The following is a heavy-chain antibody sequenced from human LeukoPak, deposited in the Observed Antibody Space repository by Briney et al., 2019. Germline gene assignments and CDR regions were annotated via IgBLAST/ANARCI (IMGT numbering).Heavy chain of an antibody. Sequence: ASVKVSCKASGYTFTGFYIHWVRQAPGQGLEWMGWINPNTGGTNYAQKFQGRVTMTRDMSISTAYMELSSLRYDDTALYYCAREKLSNISPSCCTGLGYWGQGTLVTVSS. CDR2: INPNTGGT. D-gene: IGHD2-2*01. V-gene: IGHV1-2*02. J-gene: IGHJ4*02. CDR3: AREKLSNISPSCCTGLGY. CDR1: GYTFTGFY.